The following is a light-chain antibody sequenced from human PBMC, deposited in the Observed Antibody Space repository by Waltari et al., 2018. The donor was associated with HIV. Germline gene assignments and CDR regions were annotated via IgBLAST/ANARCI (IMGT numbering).Light chain of an antibody. J-gene: IGKJ1*01. Sequence: DLQMTQSPSTLSASVGDRVTITSRASQSISNWLAWYQQKPGKAPKLLIYKASSLQSGAPSRFSGSGYGTEFTLTISSLQPDDFATYYCQQYNSYWTYGQGTKVEIK. CDR3: QQYNSYWT. V-gene: IGKV1-5*03. CDR1: QSISNW. CDR2: KAS.